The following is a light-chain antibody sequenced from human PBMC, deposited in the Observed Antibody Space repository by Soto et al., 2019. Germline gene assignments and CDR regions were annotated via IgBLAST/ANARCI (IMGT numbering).Light chain of an antibody. V-gene: IGLV2-14*01. CDR2: EVS. Sequence: QSALTQPASVSGSPGQSIAISCTGTSSDVGGYNFVSWYQQHPDKAPKLIIYEVSNRPSGVSNRFSASKSGNTASLTISGLQPEDEAEYYCSSYTTSVTLVFGGGTQLTVL. J-gene: IGLJ2*01. CDR1: SSDVGGYNF. CDR3: SSYTTSVTLV.